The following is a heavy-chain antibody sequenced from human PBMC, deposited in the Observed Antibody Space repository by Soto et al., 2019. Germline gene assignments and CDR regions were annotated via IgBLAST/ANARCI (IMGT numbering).Heavy chain of an antibody. CDR1: GGSVSSGTYP. Sequence: SETLSLTCSVSGGSVSSGTYPWSWIRQPPGKGLEWIGYIYYTGSSNYNPSLKSRVTISIDTSKNQFSLKLSSVTAADTAVYYCARGQGIAVAGTGYLAFDFWGQGTLVTVSS. J-gene: IGHJ4*02. CDR3: ARGQGIAVAGTGYLAFDF. V-gene: IGHV4-61*01. CDR2: IYYTGSS. D-gene: IGHD6-19*01.